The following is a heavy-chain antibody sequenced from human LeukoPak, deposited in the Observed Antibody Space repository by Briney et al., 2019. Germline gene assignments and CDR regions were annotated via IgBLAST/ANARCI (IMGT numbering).Heavy chain of an antibody. V-gene: IGHV1-18*01. CDR3: ARSYCSSTTCYCPEY. D-gene: IGHD2-2*01. Sequence: ASVKVSCKASGYTFTSYGISWVRQAPGQGLEWMGWISAYNGNTNFAQKLQGRLTMTTDTSTSTAYVELRSLRSDDTAVYYCARSYCSSTTCYCPEYWGQGTLVTVSS. CDR1: GYTFTSYG. CDR2: ISAYNGNT. J-gene: IGHJ4*02.